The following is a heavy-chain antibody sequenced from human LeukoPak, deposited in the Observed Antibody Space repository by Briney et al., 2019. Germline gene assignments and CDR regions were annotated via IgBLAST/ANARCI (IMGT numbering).Heavy chain of an antibody. V-gene: IGHV4-4*07. CDR1: GGSISTYY. J-gene: IGHJ4*02. D-gene: IGHD2-8*01. CDR3: ARGTVLMHYATFDS. Sequence: TSETLSLTCTVSGGSISTYYWSWIRQPAGKGLEWIGRIYTSGSTNYNPSLKSRVTISLDKSKNQFSLNLSSVTAADTAVYYCARGTVLMHYATFDSWGQGTLVTVSS. CDR2: IYTSGST.